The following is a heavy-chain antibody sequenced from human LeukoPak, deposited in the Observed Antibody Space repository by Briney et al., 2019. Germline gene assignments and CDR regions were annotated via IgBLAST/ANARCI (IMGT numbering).Heavy chain of an antibody. J-gene: IGHJ4*02. D-gene: IGHD6-13*01. CDR3: ASSHSTRYYFDY. CDR1: GGSFSGYC. Sequence: SETLSLTCAVYGGSFSGYCWSWIRQPPGKGLEWIGEINHSGSTNYNPSLKSRVTISVDTSKNQFSLKLSSVTAADTAVYYCASSHSTRYYFDYWGQGTLVTVSS. V-gene: IGHV4-34*01. CDR2: INHSGST.